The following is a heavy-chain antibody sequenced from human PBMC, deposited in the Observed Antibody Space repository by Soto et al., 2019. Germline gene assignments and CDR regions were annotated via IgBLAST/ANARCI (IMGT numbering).Heavy chain of an antibody. Sequence: ASVKVSCKVSGYTLTELSMHWVRRAPGKGLEWMGGFDPEDGETIYAQKFQGRVTMTEDTSTDTAYMELSSLRSEDTAVYYCATVRSGWTLTRWFDPWGQGTLVTVSS. CDR3: ATVRSGWTLTRWFDP. V-gene: IGHV1-24*01. D-gene: IGHD6-19*01. J-gene: IGHJ5*02. CDR2: FDPEDGET. CDR1: GYTLTELS.